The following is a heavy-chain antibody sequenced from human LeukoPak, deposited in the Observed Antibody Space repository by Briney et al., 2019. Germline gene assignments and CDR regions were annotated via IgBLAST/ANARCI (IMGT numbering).Heavy chain of an antibody. CDR2: ISSSGSTI. J-gene: IGHJ4*02. D-gene: IGHD4-23*01. CDR1: GFTFSDYY. V-gene: IGHV3-11*01. Sequence: GGSLRLSCAASGFTFSDYYMGWIRQAPGKGLEWVSYISSSGSTIYYADSVKGRFTISRDNAKNSLYLQMNSLRAEDTAVYYCAKDIERWATVVTPVFWGQGTLVTVS. CDR3: AKDIERWATVVTPVF.